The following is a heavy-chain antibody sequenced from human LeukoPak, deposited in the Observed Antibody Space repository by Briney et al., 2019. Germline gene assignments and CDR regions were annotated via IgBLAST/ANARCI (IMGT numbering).Heavy chain of an antibody. CDR3: ARREEETPESYDFWSGYGFAFDI. V-gene: IGHV4-39*01. J-gene: IGHJ3*02. CDR1: GGSISSSSYH. D-gene: IGHD3-3*01. Sequence: SETLSLTCTVSGGSISSSSYHWGWIRQPPGKGLEWIGSIYYSGSTYYNPSLKSRVTISVDTSKDQFSLKLSSVTAADTAVYYCARREEETPESYDFWSGYGFAFDIWGQGTMVTVSS. CDR2: IYYSGST.